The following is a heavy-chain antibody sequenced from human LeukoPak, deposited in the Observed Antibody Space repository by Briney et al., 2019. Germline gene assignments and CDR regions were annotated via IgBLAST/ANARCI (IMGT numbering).Heavy chain of an antibody. J-gene: IGHJ4*02. D-gene: IGHD6-25*01. CDR1: GFTFSTYT. Sequence: GRSLRLSCAASGFTFSTYTMHWVRQAPGKGLEWVAVIAYNGSYTYYAESVRGRFTFSRDNSKNTLYLQMNSPKPEDTAVYYCARGYRPYNSACLFASWGQGTLVTVSS. V-gene: IGHV3-30*04. CDR2: IAYNGSYT. CDR3: ARGYRPYNSACLFAS.